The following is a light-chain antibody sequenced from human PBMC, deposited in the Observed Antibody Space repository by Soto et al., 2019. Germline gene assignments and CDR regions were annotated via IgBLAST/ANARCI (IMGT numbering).Light chain of an antibody. CDR3: QQYDSSPIT. CDR1: QSVSSSF. CDR2: GAS. J-gene: IGKJ5*01. Sequence: EIVLTQSPGTLSLSPGERATLSCRASQSVSSSFLAWYQQKPGQAPRLLIYGASRRATGIPDRFSGSGSGTDFTLTISRLEREDFAVYYCQQYDSSPITFGQGTRLELK. V-gene: IGKV3-20*01.